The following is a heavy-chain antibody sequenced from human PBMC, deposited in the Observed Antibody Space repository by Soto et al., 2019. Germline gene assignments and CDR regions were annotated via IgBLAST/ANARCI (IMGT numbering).Heavy chain of an antibody. D-gene: IGHD2-8*01. CDR3: ARDRDGVCYC. CDR2: ISAYNGNT. J-gene: IGHJ4*02. V-gene: IGHV1-18*04. CDR1: GYTFTSYY. Sequence: GASVKVSFKASGYTFTSYYMHWVRQAPGQGLEWMGWISAYNGNTNYAQKLQGRVTMTTDTSTSTAYMELRSLRSDDTAVYYCARDRDGVCYCWGQGTLVTVSS.